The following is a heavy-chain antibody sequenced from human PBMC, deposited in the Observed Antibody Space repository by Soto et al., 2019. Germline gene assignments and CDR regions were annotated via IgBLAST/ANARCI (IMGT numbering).Heavy chain of an antibody. CDR1: GGTFSSYA. CDR3: AREKYDSSGLDYYYYYGMDV. Sequence: SVKVSCKASGGTFSSYAISWVRQAPGQGLEWMGGIIPIFGTANYAQKFQGRVTITADESTSTAYMELSSLRSEDTAVYYCAREKYDSSGLDYYYYYGMDVWGQGTTVTVSS. V-gene: IGHV1-69*13. J-gene: IGHJ6*02. D-gene: IGHD3-22*01. CDR2: IIPIFGTA.